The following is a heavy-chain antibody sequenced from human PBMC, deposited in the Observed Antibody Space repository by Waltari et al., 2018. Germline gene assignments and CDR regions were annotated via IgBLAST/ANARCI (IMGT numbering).Heavy chain of an antibody. V-gene: IGHV4-59*01. CDR1: GGSLSSYY. CDR3: ARFLPDRGYNYGYNY. D-gene: IGHD5-18*01. Sequence: QVQLQESGPGLVKPSETLSLTCTVSGGSLSSYYWSWIRQPPGKGLEWIGYIYYSGSTNYNPSLKSRVTISVDTSKNQFSLKLSSVTAADTAVYYCARFLPDRGYNYGYNYWGQGTLVTVSS. CDR2: IYYSGST. J-gene: IGHJ4*02.